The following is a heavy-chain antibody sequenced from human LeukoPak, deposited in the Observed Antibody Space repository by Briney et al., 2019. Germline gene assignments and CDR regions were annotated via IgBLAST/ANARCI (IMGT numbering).Heavy chain of an antibody. V-gene: IGHV4-59*01. D-gene: IGHD6-19*01. CDR2: IYYSGSP. CDR1: GGSISNFY. Sequence: SETLSLTCTVSGGSISNFYWRWIRQPPGKGLGWDGYIYYSGSPNYNPSLKSRVTISVDTSKNQFSLNLNSVTAADTAEYYCARAPGSAYYPYYYMDVWGKGTTVTVSS. CDR3: ARAPGSAYYPYYYMDV. J-gene: IGHJ6*03.